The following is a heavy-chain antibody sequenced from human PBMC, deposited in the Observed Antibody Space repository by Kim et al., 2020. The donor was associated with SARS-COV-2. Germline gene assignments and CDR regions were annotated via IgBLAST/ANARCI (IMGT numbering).Heavy chain of an antibody. CDR3: AGSVGDFAWFDP. D-gene: IGHD4-17*01. V-gene: IGHV3-74*03. CDR1: GFTFSTYW. Sequence: GGSLRLSCAASGFTFSTYWMHWVRQAPGKGLVWVSHINSDASITSYADSAKGRFTISRDNAKNTLSLQMNNLRAEDTAVYYCAGSVGDFAWFDPWGQGTLVTVSS. CDR2: INSDASIT. J-gene: IGHJ5*02.